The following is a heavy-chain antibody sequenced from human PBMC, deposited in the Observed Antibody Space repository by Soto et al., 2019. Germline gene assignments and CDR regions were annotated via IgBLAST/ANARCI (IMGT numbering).Heavy chain of an antibody. CDR2: INTDGSII. V-gene: IGHV3-74*01. CDR1: GLIFSNYK. J-gene: IGHJ4*02. Sequence: EVRLVESGGGLVQPAGSLRLSCAASGLIFSNYKMHWVRQAPGKGLVWVSRINTDGSIIDYADSVKGRFTVSRDNAKNTLYLQMNSLRADDTAVYYCARDTDGLHYWGQGTLVTVSS. CDR3: ARDTDGLHY.